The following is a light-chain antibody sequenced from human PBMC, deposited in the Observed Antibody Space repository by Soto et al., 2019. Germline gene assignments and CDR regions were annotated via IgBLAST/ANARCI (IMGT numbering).Light chain of an antibody. CDR3: QQYNSYSYT. J-gene: IGKJ2*01. Sequence: DIQMTQSPSTLSASVGDRVTITCRASQSISSWLYWYQQKQGKAPKLLIYDASSLESGVPSRFSGSVSVTEFALSISSLQPDDFATYYCQQYNSYSYTFGQGTKLEIK. CDR1: QSISSW. CDR2: DAS. V-gene: IGKV1-5*01.